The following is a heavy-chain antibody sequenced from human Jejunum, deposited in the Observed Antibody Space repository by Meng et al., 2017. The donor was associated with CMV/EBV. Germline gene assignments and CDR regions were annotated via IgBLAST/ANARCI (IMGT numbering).Heavy chain of an antibody. CDR3: ARDSQGRDPWYFDL. J-gene: IGHJ2*01. CDR2: SGNGGDT. Sequence: QVPLQESGPGLVKPSETRSLTRTVSGDSIRTHYWSWMRQPAGRGLEWIGRSGNGGDTYYNPSLNSRVTVSIDTSKNQFSLTLTSVTAADTAVYYCARDSQGRDPWYFDLWGPGTLVTVSS. CDR1: GDSIRTHY. V-gene: IGHV4-4*07.